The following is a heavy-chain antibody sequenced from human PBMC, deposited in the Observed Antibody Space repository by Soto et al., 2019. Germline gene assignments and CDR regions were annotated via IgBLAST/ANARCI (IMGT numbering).Heavy chain of an antibody. D-gene: IGHD3-10*01. CDR2: ISYDGSNK. V-gene: IGHV3-30-3*01. J-gene: IGHJ4*02. CDR3: ARDRGIDY. Sequence: GGSLRLSCAASGFTFSSYAMHWVRQAPGKGLEWVAVISYDGSNKYYADSVKGRFTISRDNSKNTLYLQMNSLRAEDTAVYYCARDRGIDYWGQGTLVTVSS. CDR1: GFTFSSYA.